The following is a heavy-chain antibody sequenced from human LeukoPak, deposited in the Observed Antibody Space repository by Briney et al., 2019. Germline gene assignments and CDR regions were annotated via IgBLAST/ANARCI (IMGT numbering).Heavy chain of an antibody. J-gene: IGHJ4*02. V-gene: IGHV4-4*02. CDR2: VRLDGKT. CDR3: AREGGFFRPLDY. Sequence: SETLSLTCGVSGGSVTSTNWWTWVRQPPGKGLEWIGEVRLDGKTHYNPSLQSRLTILVSLSENHISLRLTSVTAADTAVYYCAREGGFFRPLDYSGQGTLVTVSS. D-gene: IGHD3-3*01. CDR1: GGSVTSTNW.